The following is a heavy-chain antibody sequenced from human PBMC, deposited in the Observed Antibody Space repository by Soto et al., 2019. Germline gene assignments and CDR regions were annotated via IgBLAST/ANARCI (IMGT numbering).Heavy chain of an antibody. D-gene: IGHD2-15*01. CDR2: IYHSGST. J-gene: IGHJ4*02. Sequence: QVQLQESCPGLVKPSGTLSLTCAVSGGSISSSNWWSWVRQPPGKGLEWLGEIYHSGSTNYNPSLKSRVTISVDKSKNQFSLKLSSVTAADTAVYYCARGTYRYCSGVSCYGYDYWCQGTLVAVSS. CDR1: GGSISSSNW. CDR3: ARGTYRYCSGVSCYGYDY. V-gene: IGHV4-4*02.